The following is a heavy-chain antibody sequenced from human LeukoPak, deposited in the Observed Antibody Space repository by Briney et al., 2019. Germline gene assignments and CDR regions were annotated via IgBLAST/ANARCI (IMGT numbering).Heavy chain of an antibody. D-gene: IGHD6-13*01. Sequence: SETLSLTCTVSGGSLSSGGYYWSWIRQHPGKGLEWIGYIYYGGSTYYNPSLKSRVTISVDTSKNQFSLKLSSVTAADTAVYYCARGDRTGYSSSWYDYWGQGTLVTVSS. CDR3: ARGDRTGYSSSWYDY. V-gene: IGHV4-31*03. CDR2: IYYGGST. J-gene: IGHJ4*02. CDR1: GGSLSSGGYY.